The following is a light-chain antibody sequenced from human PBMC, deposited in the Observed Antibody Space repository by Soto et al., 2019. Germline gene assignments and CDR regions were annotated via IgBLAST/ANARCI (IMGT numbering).Light chain of an antibody. CDR3: SSYAGHVL. CDR1: SHDIGGYDF. J-gene: IGLJ3*02. CDR2: EVT. Sequence: QSALTQPASVSGSPGQSITISCTGTSHDIGGYDFVSWYQQYPGRAPRLLISEVTRRPSGVSTRFSGSRSGSTASLTISGLLPDDEAQYHCSSYAGHVLFAGGTQLTVL. V-gene: IGLV2-14*01.